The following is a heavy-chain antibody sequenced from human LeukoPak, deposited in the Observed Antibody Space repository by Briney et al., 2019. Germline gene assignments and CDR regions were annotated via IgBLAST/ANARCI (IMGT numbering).Heavy chain of an antibody. CDR1: GYTFTSYD. CDR3: ARSITMVRGALLN. D-gene: IGHD3-10*01. V-gene: IGHV1-8*01. CDR2: MNPNSGNT. Sequence: ASVKVSCKASGYTFTSYDINWVRQATGQGLEWMGWMNPNSGNTGYAQKFQGRVTMTRNTSISTAYMELSSLRSEDMAVYYCARSITMVRGALLNWGQGTLVTVSS. J-gene: IGHJ4*02.